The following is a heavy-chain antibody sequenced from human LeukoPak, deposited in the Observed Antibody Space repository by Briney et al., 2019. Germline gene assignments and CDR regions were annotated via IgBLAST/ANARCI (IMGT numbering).Heavy chain of an antibody. Sequence: GGSLRLSCAASGFTFSSYAISWVRQAPGKGLEWVSSISSSSSYIYYADSVKGRFTISRDNAKNSLYLQMNSLRAEDTAVYYCAKNTAIEKTRYFDYWGQGTLVTVSS. J-gene: IGHJ4*02. D-gene: IGHD5-18*01. CDR2: ISSSSSYI. CDR1: GFTFSSYA. V-gene: IGHV3-21*01. CDR3: AKNTAIEKTRYFDY.